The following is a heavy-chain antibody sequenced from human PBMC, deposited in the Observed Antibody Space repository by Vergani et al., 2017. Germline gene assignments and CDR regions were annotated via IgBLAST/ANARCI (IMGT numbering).Heavy chain of an antibody. CDR3: AAGGDYYYYYGMDV. V-gene: IGHV1-58*01. CDR2: IVVGSGNT. Sequence: QMQLVQSGPEVKKPGTSVKVSCKASGFTFTSSAVQWVRQARGQRLEWIGWIVVGSGNTNYAQKFQERVTITRDMSKSTAYMELSSLRSEDTAVYYCAAGGDYYYYYGMDVWGQGTTVTVSS. J-gene: IGHJ6*02. D-gene: IGHD3-16*01. CDR1: GFTFTSSA.